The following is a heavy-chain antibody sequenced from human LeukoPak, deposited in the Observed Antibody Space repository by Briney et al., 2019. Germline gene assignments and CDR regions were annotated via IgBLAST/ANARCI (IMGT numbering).Heavy chain of an antibody. V-gene: IGHV4-34*01. J-gene: IGHJ4*02. CDR1: GDFITAYY. CDR3: ASKYYYGNDY. Sequence: SETLSLTCTVSGDFITAYYWSWIRQPPGKGLEWIGEINHSGSTNYNPSLKSRVTISVDTSKNQFSLKLSSVTAADTAVYYCASKYYYGNDYWGQGTLVTVSS. CDR2: INHSGST. D-gene: IGHD3-10*01.